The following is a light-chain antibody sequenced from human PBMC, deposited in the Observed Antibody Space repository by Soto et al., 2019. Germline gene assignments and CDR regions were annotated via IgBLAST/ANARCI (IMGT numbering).Light chain of an antibody. CDR1: QNVSSN. J-gene: IGKJ3*01. Sequence: EIVMTQSPATLSVSPGERATLSCRASQNVSSNLAWYQQTPGQAPRLLIYGASTRATGIPGRFGGSGSGTEFTLNISSLQSEDFTVYYCQQYNNWPLTFGPGTKVDIK. CDR3: QQYNNWPLT. CDR2: GAS. V-gene: IGKV3D-15*01.